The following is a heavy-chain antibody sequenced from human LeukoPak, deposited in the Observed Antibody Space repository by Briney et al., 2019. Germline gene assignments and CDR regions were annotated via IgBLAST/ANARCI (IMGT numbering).Heavy chain of an antibody. CDR2: IKSKTDGGTT. V-gene: IGHV3-15*01. D-gene: IGHD6-13*01. CDR3: TTMPGGSSWYVFRDY. Sequence: GGSLRLSCAASGFTFSNAWMSWVRQAPGKGLEWGGRIKSKTDGGTTDYAAPVKGRFTISRDDSKNTLYMKMDRLTTEDTAEYYCTTMPGGSSWYVFRDYWGQGTLVTVSS. CDR1: GFTFSNAW. J-gene: IGHJ4*02.